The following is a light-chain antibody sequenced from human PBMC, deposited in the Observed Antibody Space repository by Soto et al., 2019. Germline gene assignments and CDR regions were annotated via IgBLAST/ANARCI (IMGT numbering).Light chain of an antibody. CDR3: CSYTSTSTRV. V-gene: IGLV2-14*01. J-gene: IGLJ1*01. Sequence: QSAVTQPASVSGSPGQSITISCTGTSSDVGAYNHVSWYQHHPGKAPKLMIFEVSSRPSGVSYRFSGSKSGNTASLTISGLHAEDEADYYCCSYTSTSTRVFGTGTKVTVL. CDR2: EVS. CDR1: SSDVGAYNH.